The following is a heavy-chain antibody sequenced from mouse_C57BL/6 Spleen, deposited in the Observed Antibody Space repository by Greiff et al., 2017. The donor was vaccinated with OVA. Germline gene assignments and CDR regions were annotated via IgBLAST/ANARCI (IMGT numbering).Heavy chain of an antibody. Sequence: EVQLQESGPELVKPGASVKISCKASGYSFTDYNMNWVKQSTGKSLEWIGVINPNTGTTRYNQKFKGKATLTVDQSSSTAYMQLNSLTSEDSAVYYCARSDTTVNFYYWGQGTTLTASS. J-gene: IGHJ2*01. CDR1: GYSFTDYN. CDR3: ARSDTTVNFYY. CDR2: INPNTGTT. D-gene: IGHD1-1*01. V-gene: IGHV1-39*01.